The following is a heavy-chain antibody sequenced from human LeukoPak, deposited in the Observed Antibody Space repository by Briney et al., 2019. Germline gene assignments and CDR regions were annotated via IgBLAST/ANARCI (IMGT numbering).Heavy chain of an antibody. CDR3: ARHGGGYSFDY. Sequence: SSETLSLTCSVSGGSISNYYWSWIRQPPGKGLEWIGYMYNSGSTNYNPSLKSRVTISEDTSKNQFSLKVTSVTAADTAVYYCARHGGGYSFDYWGQGTLVTASS. CDR1: GGSISNYY. J-gene: IGHJ4*02. CDR2: MYNSGST. D-gene: IGHD5-24*01. V-gene: IGHV4-59*08.